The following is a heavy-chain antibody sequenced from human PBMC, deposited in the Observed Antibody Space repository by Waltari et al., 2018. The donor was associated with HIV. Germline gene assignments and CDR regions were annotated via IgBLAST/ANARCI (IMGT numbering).Heavy chain of an antibody. Sequence: QVHLQESGPGLLEPSETLSLTCSVFGASVLNSGYFWSWLRQSSGQAPEWIGYVYYTGNTDYNPSLKSRVNISLDTNQFSLTLKSVTSADTAVYYCARGNAWFDTWGQGAPV. J-gene: IGHJ5*02. D-gene: IGHD2-21*01. V-gene: IGHV4-61*08. CDR1: GASVLNSGYF. CDR2: VYYTGNT. CDR3: ARGNAWFDT.